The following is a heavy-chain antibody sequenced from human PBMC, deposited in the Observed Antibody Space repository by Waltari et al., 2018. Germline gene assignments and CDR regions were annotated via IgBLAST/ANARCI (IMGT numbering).Heavy chain of an antibody. D-gene: IGHD1-26*01. CDR1: AFTLSSYW. Sequence: EVQLVESGGGLVQPGGSLRLSCAASAFTLSSYWMSWVRQAPGKGLEWVANIKKDGSEEYYVDSVRGRFTISRDNAKNSLYLQMNSLRPEDTAVYYCAKRIVGGPFDVWGQGTVVTVSS. V-gene: IGHV3-7*01. CDR3: AKRIVGGPFDV. J-gene: IGHJ3*01. CDR2: IKKDGSEE.